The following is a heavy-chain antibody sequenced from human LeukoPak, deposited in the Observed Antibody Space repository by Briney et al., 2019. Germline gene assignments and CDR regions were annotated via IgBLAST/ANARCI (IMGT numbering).Heavy chain of an antibody. D-gene: IGHD3-10*01. V-gene: IGHV3-21*01. J-gene: IGHJ6*03. CDR1: GFTFSSYN. CDR3: AKAARFGELLYSLHMDV. CDR2: ITSSSSYI. Sequence: GGSLRLSCAASGFTFSSYNMNWVRQAPGKGLEWVSSITSSSSYIYYADSVKGRFTISRDNSKNTLYLQMNSLRAEDTAVYYCAKAARFGELLYSLHMDVWGKGTTVTISS.